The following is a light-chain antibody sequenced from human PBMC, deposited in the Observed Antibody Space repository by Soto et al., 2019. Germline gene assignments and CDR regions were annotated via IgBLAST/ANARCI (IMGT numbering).Light chain of an antibody. Sequence: EIVLTQSPGTLSLSPGERATLSCRASQSVPSKYLAWYQQNPGQAPRLLIYGASYRAAGIPDRFSGSGSGTDFTLTISRLEPEDFALYYCQQYGSSPWTFGQGTKVDIK. J-gene: IGKJ1*01. CDR1: QSVPSKY. CDR2: GAS. V-gene: IGKV3-20*01. CDR3: QQYGSSPWT.